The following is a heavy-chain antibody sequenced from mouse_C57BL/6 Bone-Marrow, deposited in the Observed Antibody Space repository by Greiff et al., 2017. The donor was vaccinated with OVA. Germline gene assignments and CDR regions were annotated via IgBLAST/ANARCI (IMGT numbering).Heavy chain of an antibody. CDR1: GFTFSDYY. CDR2: ISNGGGST. V-gene: IGHV5-12*01. CDR3: ARGDD. J-gene: IGHJ2*01. Sequence: DVHLVESGGGLVQPGGSLKLSCAASGFTFSDYYLYWVRQTPEKRLEWVAYISNGGGSTYYPDTVKGRFTISRANAKNTLYLQMSRLKSEDTAMYYCARGDDWGQGTTLTVSS.